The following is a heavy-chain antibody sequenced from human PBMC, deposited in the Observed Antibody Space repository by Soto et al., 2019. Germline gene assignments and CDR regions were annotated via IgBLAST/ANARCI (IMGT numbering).Heavy chain of an antibody. CDR1: GYSFTSYW. CDR3: ARRGINHYSLDY. CDR2: IYPGDSDT. D-gene: IGHD2-15*01. Sequence: WESLKIPRKGSGYSFTSYWIGWVRQMPGKGLEGMGIIYPGDSDTRYSPSFQGQVTISADKSINTAYLQWSSLKASDTSMYYCARRGINHYSLDYWGQGTLVTVSS. V-gene: IGHV5-51*01. J-gene: IGHJ4*02.